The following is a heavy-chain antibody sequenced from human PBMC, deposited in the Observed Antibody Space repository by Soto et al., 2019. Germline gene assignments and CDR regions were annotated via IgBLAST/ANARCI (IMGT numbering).Heavy chain of an antibody. J-gene: IGHJ4*02. CDR2: IYYSGST. CDR1: GGSISSGGYY. D-gene: IGHD3-16*01. CDR3: ARSVKGGFDY. V-gene: IGHV4-31*03. Sequence: SQTLSLTCTVSGGSISSGGYYWSLIRQHPGKGLEGIGYIYYSGSTYYNPSLKSRVTISVATAKNKFPMKLTSVPAADTAGYNWARSVKGGFDYGGRGTVVTV.